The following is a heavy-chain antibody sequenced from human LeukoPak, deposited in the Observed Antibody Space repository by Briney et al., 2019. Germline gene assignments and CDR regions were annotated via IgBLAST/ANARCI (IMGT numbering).Heavy chain of an antibody. CDR2: ISSSSSTI. D-gene: IGHD3-10*01. V-gene: IGHV3-48*02. Sequence: GGSLRLSCAASGFTFSSYSMNWVRQAPGKGLEWVSYISSSSSTIYYADSVKGRFTISRDNAKNSLYLLMNSLRDEDTAVYYCAGSSGEWAPHARWGQGTLVTVSS. J-gene: IGHJ4*02. CDR1: GFTFSSYS. CDR3: AGSSGEWAPHAR.